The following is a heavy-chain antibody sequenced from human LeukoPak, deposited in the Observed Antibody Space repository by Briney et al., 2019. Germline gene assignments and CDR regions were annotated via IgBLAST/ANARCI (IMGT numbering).Heavy chain of an antibody. V-gene: IGHV3-74*01. Sequence: PGGSLRLSCTASGFTFSSYWMHWVRQAPGKGLVWVSRINSDGGSTSSADSVKGRFTISRDNAKNTLYLQMNSLRAEDTAVYYCARRIQGMAPYYFDYWGQGTLVTVSS. CDR3: ARRIQGMAPYYFDY. J-gene: IGHJ4*02. CDR2: INSDGGST. D-gene: IGHD5-24*01. CDR1: GFTFSSYW.